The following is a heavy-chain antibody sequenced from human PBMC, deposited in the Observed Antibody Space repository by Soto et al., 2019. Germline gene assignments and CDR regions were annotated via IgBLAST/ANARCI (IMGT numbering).Heavy chain of an antibody. CDR1: GDSISSHY. Sequence: SETLSLTCTVSGDSISSHYWSWIRQPPGKGLEWIGFGSTNYNPSLKSRVTISVDTSMNQFSLKLSSVTAADTAVYYCARGRDYYGSGSYYFPLGYYYYGMDVWGQGTTVTVSS. J-gene: IGHJ6*02. CDR3: ARGRDYYGSGSYYFPLGYYYYGMDV. V-gene: IGHV4-59*11. D-gene: IGHD3-10*01. CDR2: GST.